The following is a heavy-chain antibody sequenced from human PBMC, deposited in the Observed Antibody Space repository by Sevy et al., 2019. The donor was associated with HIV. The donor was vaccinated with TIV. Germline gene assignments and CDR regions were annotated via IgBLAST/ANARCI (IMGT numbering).Heavy chain of an antibody. CDR2: IIPIFGTA. CDR1: GGTFSSYA. Sequence: ASVKVSCKASGGTFSSYAISWVRQAPGQGLEWMGGIIPIFGTANYAQKFQGRVTITAAESTGTAYMELSSLRSEDTAVYDCRRVGHPLSSSWSRNWFDPWGQGTLVIVSS. V-gene: IGHV1-69*13. D-gene: IGHD6-13*01. CDR3: RRVGHPLSSSWSRNWFDP. J-gene: IGHJ5*02.